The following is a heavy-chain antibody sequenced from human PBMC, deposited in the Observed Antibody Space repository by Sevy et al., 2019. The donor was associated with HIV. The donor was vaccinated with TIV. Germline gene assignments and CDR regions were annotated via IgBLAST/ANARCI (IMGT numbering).Heavy chain of an antibody. V-gene: IGHV1-69*13. CDR2: IIPIFGTT. CDR3: ARLIPEYSSSWYFDH. CDR1: GGTFSSYG. Sequence: ASVKVSCKASGGTFSSYGISWVRQAPGQGLEWMGRIIPIFGTTNYAQKFQGRVTITADESTSTAYMELSSLRPEDTAVYYCARLIPEYSSSWYFDHWGQGTPVTVSS. J-gene: IGHJ4*02. D-gene: IGHD6-13*01.